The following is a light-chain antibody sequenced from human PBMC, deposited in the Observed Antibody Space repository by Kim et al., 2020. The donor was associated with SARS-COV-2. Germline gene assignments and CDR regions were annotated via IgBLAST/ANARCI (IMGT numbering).Light chain of an antibody. CDR3: LQYGSSPLT. CDR2: GAS. CDR1: QSVSSTY. J-gene: IGKJ4*01. V-gene: IGKV3-20*01. Sequence: PPGERATPSCRASQSVSSTYLAWHQQKPGQAPRLLIYGASSRATGIPDRFSGSGSGTDFTLTISRLEPEDFAVYYCLQYGSSPLTFGGGTKVEIK.